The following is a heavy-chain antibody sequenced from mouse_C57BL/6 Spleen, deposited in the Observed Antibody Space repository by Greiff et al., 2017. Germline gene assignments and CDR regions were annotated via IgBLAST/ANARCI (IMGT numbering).Heavy chain of an antibody. D-gene: IGHD2-2*01. J-gene: IGHJ4*01. CDR2: ISSGSSTI. CDR3: ASRGVYYGYNYYAMDY. Sequence: EVKLVESGGGLVKPGGSLKLSCAASGFTFSDYGMHWVRQAPEKGLEWVAYISSGSSTIYYADTVKGRFTISRDNAKNTLCLQMTSLRSEDTAMYYCASRGVYYGYNYYAMDYWGQGTSVTVSS. V-gene: IGHV5-17*01. CDR1: GFTFSDYG.